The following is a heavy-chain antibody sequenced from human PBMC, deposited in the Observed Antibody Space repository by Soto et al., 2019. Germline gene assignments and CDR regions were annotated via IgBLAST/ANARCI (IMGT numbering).Heavy chain of an antibody. CDR3: AREKVADTTEIFDY. CDR2: IKQDGSEE. CDR1: GFTFSSYW. D-gene: IGHD6-19*01. J-gene: IGHJ4*02. V-gene: IGHV3-7*05. Sequence: GGSLRLSCAASGFTFSSYWMSWVRQAPGKGLEWVANIKQDGSEEYYVDSVKGRFTISRDNAKNSLDLRMNSLRAEDTALYYCAREKVADTTEIFDYWGQGTLVTVSS.